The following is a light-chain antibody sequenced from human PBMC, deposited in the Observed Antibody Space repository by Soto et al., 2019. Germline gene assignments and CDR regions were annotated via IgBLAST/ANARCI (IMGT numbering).Light chain of an antibody. J-gene: IGKJ1*01. Sequence: DIVMTQSPDSLAVSLGERATINCKSSQSVLYSSNNKNYLAWYQQKPGQPPKLLIYWASTRESGVPDRFSGSGSGTEFTLTITSLQAEDVAVYYCQQYYDIPWTFGQGTKVDIK. CDR1: QSVLYSSNNKNY. V-gene: IGKV4-1*01. CDR2: WAS. CDR3: QQYYDIPWT.